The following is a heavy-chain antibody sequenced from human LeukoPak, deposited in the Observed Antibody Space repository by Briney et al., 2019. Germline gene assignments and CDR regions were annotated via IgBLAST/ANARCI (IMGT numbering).Heavy chain of an antibody. D-gene: IGHD3-16*02. CDR1: GGSISSSSYY. Sequence: TSETLSLTCTVSGGSISSSSYYWGWIRQPPGKGLEWIGSIYYSGSTYYNPPLKSRVTISVDTSKNQFSLKLSSVTAADTAVYYCARHVEIGGYYDYVWGSYRYADFDYWGQGTLVTVSS. J-gene: IGHJ4*02. V-gene: IGHV4-39*01. CDR3: ARHVEIGGYYDYVWGSYRYADFDY. CDR2: IYYSGST.